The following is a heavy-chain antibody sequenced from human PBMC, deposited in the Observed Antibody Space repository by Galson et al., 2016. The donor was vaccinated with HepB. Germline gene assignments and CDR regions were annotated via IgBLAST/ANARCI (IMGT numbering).Heavy chain of an antibody. D-gene: IGHD3-3*02. V-gene: IGHV4-31*03. Sequence: TLSLTCNVSGYSIGHGGYYWTWIRQHPGKGLEWIGFIYSAGGVDYNPSLKGRVTISLDTSKNHFSLKLNSMTAADTATYYCARAHIPPFIDSWGQGALVTVSS. CDR2: IYSAGGV. CDR1: GYSIGHGGYY. CDR3: ARAHIPPFIDS. J-gene: IGHJ4*02.